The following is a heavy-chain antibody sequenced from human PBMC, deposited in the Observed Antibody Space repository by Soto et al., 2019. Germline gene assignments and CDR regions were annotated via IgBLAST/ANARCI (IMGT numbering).Heavy chain of an antibody. J-gene: IGHJ3*02. Sequence: PVGSLRLSCAASGLTCDDYAMRWVRQAPGKGLEWVSGISWNSGTIGYGDSVKGRFTISRDNAKNSLYLQMNSLRAEDTALYYCAKDSTQWRAFDIWGQGTMVTVSS. D-gene: IGHD6-19*01. CDR1: GLTCDDYA. CDR2: ISWNSGTI. V-gene: IGHV3-9*01. CDR3: AKDSTQWRAFDI.